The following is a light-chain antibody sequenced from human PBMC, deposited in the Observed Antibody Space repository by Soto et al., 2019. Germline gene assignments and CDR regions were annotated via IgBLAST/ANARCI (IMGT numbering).Light chain of an antibody. CDR1: QSVLYSSNNKNY. V-gene: IGKV4-1*01. J-gene: IGKJ2*01. Sequence: DIVMTQSPDSLAVSLGERATINCKSSQSVLYSSNNKNYLAWYQQKPGKAPNPLIYDASSLESGVPSRFSGSGSGTEFTLTISSLQPDDFATYYCQQSYITPYTFGQGTKVDIK. CDR3: QQSYITPYT. CDR2: DAS.